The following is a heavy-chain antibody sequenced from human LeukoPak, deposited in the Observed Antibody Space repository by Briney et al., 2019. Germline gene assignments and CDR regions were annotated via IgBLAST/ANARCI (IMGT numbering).Heavy chain of an antibody. D-gene: IGHD1-7*01. CDR3: AKIRVVFNWNYAYYFDS. CDR1: GYTLSDYG. J-gene: IGHJ4*02. Sequence: GGCLRLSCAAPGYTLSDYGMHWVRQAPGKGLEWVALISYDGSDKYYADSVKGRFTISRDNSKNTLYLQMKSLRNENTALYYCAKIRVVFNWNYAYYFDSWGQGTLVTVSS. CDR2: ISYDGSDK. V-gene: IGHV3-30*18.